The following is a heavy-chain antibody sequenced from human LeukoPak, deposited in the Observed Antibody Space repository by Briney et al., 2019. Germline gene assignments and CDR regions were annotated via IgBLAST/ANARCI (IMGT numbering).Heavy chain of an antibody. CDR2: ISSSVKA. J-gene: IGHJ4*02. CDR3: ARFKGGTGFDY. CDR1: GGSITTTDFD. V-gene: IGHV4-39*01. D-gene: IGHD1-26*01. Sequence: PSETLSLTCAVSGGSITTTDFDWAWIRQPPGQGFEWIATISSSVKAYYYPPLMSRVTISVETSKNQFSLDVTSVTAADTGLFYCARFKGGTGFDYWGRGILVIV.